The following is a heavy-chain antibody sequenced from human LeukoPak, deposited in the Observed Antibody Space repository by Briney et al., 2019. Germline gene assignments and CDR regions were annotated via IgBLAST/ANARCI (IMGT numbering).Heavy chain of an antibody. V-gene: IGHV1-8*01. J-gene: IGHJ6*02. D-gene: IGHD3-10*02. CDR2: MNPKSGDS. CDR3: ARDVREQQVYYYYGMDV. Sequence: ASVKVSCKASGYTFTNYDINWVRQTAGQGLQWIGWMNPKSGDSGYAQELQGRVVMTRDTSTRTVYMELSSLRSEDTAMYYCARDVREQQVYYYYGMDVWGQGTTVIVSS. CDR1: GYTFTNYD.